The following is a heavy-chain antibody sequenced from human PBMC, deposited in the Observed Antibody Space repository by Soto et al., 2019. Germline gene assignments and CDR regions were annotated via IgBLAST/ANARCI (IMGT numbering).Heavy chain of an antibody. Sequence: QVQLVQSGAEVKKPGSSVTVSCKASGGTFSSYAISWVRQAPGQGLEWMGGIIPIFGTANYAQKFQGSVTITADKSTSTADMELSSLRSEDTAVYYCARGRGYYDEIGLFDYWGQGTLVTVSS. CDR3: ARGRGYYDEIGLFDY. V-gene: IGHV1-69*06. D-gene: IGHD3-22*01. CDR2: IIPIFGTA. CDR1: GGTFSSYA. J-gene: IGHJ4*02.